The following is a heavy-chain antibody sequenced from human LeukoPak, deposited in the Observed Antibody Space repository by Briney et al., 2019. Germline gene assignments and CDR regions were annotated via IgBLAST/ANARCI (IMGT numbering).Heavy chain of an antibody. CDR3: AKDPLSKSSGSYPNY. CDR1: GFTFDDYA. D-gene: IGHD1-26*01. J-gene: IGHJ4*02. V-gene: IGHV3-9*01. Sequence: GRSLRLSCAASGFTFDDYAMHWVRQAPGKGLEWVSGISWNSGSIGYADSVKGRFTISRDNAKNSLYLQMNSLRAEDTAVYYCAKDPLSKSSGSYPNYWGQGTLVTVSS. CDR2: ISWNSGSI.